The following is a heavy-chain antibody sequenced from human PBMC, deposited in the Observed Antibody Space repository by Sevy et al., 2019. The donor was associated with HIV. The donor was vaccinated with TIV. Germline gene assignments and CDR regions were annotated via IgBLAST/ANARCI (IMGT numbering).Heavy chain of an antibody. V-gene: IGHV3-30-3*01. CDR2: ISYDGTYK. D-gene: IGHD2-8*01. CDR1: GFSFSHYA. J-gene: IGHJ4*02. CDR3: ARVAVSYCTNDCYHRFDY. Sequence: GGSLRLSCAVSGFSFSHYAFHWVRQAPGKGVEWVSLISYDGTYKYYADSVKGRFTISRDNSKNTLYLQMNSLRGNDTAVYYGARVAVSYCTNDCYHRFDYWGPGALVTVSS.